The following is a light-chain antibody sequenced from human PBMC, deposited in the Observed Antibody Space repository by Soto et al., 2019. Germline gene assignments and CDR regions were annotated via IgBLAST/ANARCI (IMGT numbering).Light chain of an antibody. V-gene: IGLV2-8*01. Sequence: QSVLTQPPSASGSPGQSVTISCTGTSSDVGGYNSVSWYQQHPDKAPKLMIYEVTKRPSGVPDRFSGSKSGNTASLTVSGRQAEDEADYYCSSYAGSNNFVGFGGGTKVTVL. CDR3: SSYAGSNNFVG. CDR2: EVT. J-gene: IGLJ2*01. CDR1: SSDVGGYNS.